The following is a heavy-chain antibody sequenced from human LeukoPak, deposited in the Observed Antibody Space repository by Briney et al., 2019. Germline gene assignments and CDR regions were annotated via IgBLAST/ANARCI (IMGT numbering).Heavy chain of an antibody. CDR2: IYPGVSDT. D-gene: IGHD3-10*01. V-gene: IGHV5-51*01. J-gene: IGHJ5*02. Sequence: GESLKISCKGSGYSFTSYWIGWVRQMPGKGLEWMGIIYPGVSDTRYSPSFQGQVTISADKSISTAYLQWSSLKASDTAMYYCARRKTGYGSGRSIGWFDPWGQGTLVTVSS. CDR3: ARRKTGYGSGRSIGWFDP. CDR1: GYSFTSYW.